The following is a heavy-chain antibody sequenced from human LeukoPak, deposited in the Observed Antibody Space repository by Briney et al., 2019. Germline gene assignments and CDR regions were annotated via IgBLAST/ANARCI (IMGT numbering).Heavy chain of an antibody. J-gene: IGHJ4*02. D-gene: IGHD3-10*01. CDR2: IIPIFGTA. CDR1: RGTFSSYA. CDR3: ARHLTVVRDLYYFDY. V-gene: IGHV1-69*06. Sequence: GASVKVSCKTSRGTFSSYAISWGRQAPGQGLEWMGGIIPIFGTANYAQKFQGGVTISADKSTRTAYVQRSSLRSAATAVYYCARHLTVVRDLYYFDYWGQGTLVTVSS.